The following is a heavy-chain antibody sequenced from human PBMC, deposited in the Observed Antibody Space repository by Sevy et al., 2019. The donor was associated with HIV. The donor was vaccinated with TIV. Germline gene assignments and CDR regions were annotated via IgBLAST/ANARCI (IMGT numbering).Heavy chain of an antibody. J-gene: IGHJ6*02. CDR1: GGTIVSSGHY. CDR3: AREAGGYDSDYGMDV. V-gene: IGHV4-39*01. Sequence: SETLSLTCSVSGGTIVSSGHYWGWIRQTPGKGLEWIGSIYYNGHTYYSPSLKSRLTISIDTSKNQFTLNLSSVTAADTVIYCSAREAGGYDSDYGMDVWGQGTTVTVSS. CDR2: IYYNGHT. D-gene: IGHD5-12*01.